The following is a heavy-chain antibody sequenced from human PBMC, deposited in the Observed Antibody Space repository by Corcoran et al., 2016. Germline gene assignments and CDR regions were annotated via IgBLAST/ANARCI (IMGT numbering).Heavy chain of an antibody. J-gene: IGHJ4*02. D-gene: IGHD3-16*02. V-gene: IGHV1-8*01. CDR2: MNPNSGNT. Sequence: QVQLVQSGAEVKKPGASVKVSCKASGYTFTSYDINWVRQATGQGLEWMGWMNPNSGNTGYAQKFQGRVTMTRNTSISTAYMELSSLRSEDTAVYYCARGASYDYVWGSYRHSPLGYWGQGTLVTVSS. CDR3: ARGASYDYVWGSYRHSPLGY. CDR1: GYTFTSYD.